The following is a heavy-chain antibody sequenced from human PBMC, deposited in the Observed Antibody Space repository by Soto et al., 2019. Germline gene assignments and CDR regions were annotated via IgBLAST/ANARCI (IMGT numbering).Heavy chain of an antibody. J-gene: IGHJ6*02. Sequence: SVKVSCKASGGTFSSYAISWVRQAPGQGLEWMGGIIPIFGTANYAQKFQGRVTITADKSTSTAYMELSSLRSEDTAVYYCAREQALYYGMDVWGQGTTVTVSS. V-gene: IGHV1-69*06. CDR2: IIPIFGTA. CDR1: GGTFSSYA. CDR3: AREQALYYGMDV.